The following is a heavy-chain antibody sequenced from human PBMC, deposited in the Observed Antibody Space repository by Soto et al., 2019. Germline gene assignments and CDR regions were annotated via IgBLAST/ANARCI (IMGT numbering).Heavy chain of an antibody. CDR1: GFSFSNSW. J-gene: IGHJ4*02. D-gene: IGHD3-10*01. CDR2: INPDGSEK. CDR3: TRDLNGEAY. Sequence: EVQLVESGGGLVQPGGSLRLSCAASGFSFSNSWMTWVRQAPGKGLECLACINPDGSEKYYVDSVKGRFTVSRDNARNSLYGQMNSLRVDDTAVYYCTRDLNGEAYWGQGTLVTVSS. V-gene: IGHV3-7*01.